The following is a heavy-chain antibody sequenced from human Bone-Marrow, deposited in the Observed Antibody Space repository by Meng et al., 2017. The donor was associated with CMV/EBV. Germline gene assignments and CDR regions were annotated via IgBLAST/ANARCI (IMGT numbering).Heavy chain of an antibody. V-gene: IGHV4-38-2*02. D-gene: IGHD2-2*01. CDR2: INHSGST. CDR3: ASGRVVPAADVGYYYYGMDV. Sequence: SETLSLTCTVSGYSISSGYYWGWIRQPPGKGLEWIGEINHSGSTNYNPSLKSRVTISVDTSKNQFSLKLSSVTAADTAVYYCASGRVVPAADVGYYYYGMDVWGQGTTVTVSS. J-gene: IGHJ6*02. CDR1: GYSISSGYY.